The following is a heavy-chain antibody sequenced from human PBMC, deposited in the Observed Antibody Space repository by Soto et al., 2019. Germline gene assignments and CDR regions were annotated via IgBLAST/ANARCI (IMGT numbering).Heavy chain of an antibody. CDR2: ISSGSATI. CDR1: GFTFSSYS. Sequence: PGGSLRLSCAASGFTFSSYSMNWVRQAPGKGLEWVSYISSGSATIYYADSMKGRFTISRDNAKSSLYLQMNSLRDEDTAVYYCARDSASYSSSSGSYWYFDLWGRGTLVTVSS. CDR3: ARDSASYSSSSGSYWYFDL. J-gene: IGHJ2*01. D-gene: IGHD6-6*01. V-gene: IGHV3-48*02.